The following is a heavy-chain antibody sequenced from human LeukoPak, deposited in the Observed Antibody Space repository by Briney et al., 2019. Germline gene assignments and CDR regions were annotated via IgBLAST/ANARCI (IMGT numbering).Heavy chain of an antibody. D-gene: IGHD3-22*01. CDR1: GYTLTSYY. Sequence: ASLKVSCKASGYTLTSYYMHWVRQAPGQRLEWMGIINPSGGSTSYAQKFQGRVTMTRDTSTSTVYMELSSLRSEDTAVYYCARGAGWNTMIVVYRGAFDIWGQGTMVTVSS. V-gene: IGHV1-46*01. CDR3: ARGAGWNTMIVVYRGAFDI. J-gene: IGHJ3*02. CDR2: INPSGGST.